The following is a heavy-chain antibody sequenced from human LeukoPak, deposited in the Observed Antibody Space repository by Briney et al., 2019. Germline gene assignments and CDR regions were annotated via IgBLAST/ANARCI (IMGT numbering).Heavy chain of an antibody. Sequence: HPGGSLRLSCAASGFTFTTYWMSWVRQAPGKGLEWVANIKQDGTEKYYVDSVKGRFTISRDNAKNSLSLQMNSLRVEDTAVYYCAKVAKYYYGSEAYYFFEHWGQGTPVTVSS. CDR1: GFTFTTYW. V-gene: IGHV3-7*01. D-gene: IGHD3-10*01. J-gene: IGHJ4*02. CDR3: AKVAKYYYGSEAYYFFEH. CDR2: IKQDGTEK.